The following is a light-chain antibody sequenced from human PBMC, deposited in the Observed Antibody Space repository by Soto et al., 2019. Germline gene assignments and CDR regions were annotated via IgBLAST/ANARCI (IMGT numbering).Light chain of an antibody. Sequence: QFALTQPPSVSGSPGQSVTISCTGTSSDVGSYNRVSWYQQPPGTAPKLMIYEVSNRPSGVPDRFSGSKSGNTASLTISGLQAEDEADYYCSSYTSSSTHVVFGGGTKLTVL. CDR3: SSYTSSSTHVV. J-gene: IGLJ2*01. V-gene: IGLV2-18*02. CDR2: EVS. CDR1: SSDVGSYNR.